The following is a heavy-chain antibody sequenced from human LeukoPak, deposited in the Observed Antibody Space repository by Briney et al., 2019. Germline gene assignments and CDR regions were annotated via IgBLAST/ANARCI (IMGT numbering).Heavy chain of an antibody. Sequence: GGSLRLSCAASGFTFSGYDMLWVRQAPGKGLEWVADISYDGSNKYYADSVKGRFTISRDNSKNTLYLQMNSLRAEDTAVYYCAKAFGEAGLGYWGQGTLVTVSS. J-gene: IGHJ4*02. CDR3: AKAFGEAGLGY. V-gene: IGHV3-30*18. CDR2: ISYDGSNK. D-gene: IGHD3-16*01. CDR1: GFTFSGYD.